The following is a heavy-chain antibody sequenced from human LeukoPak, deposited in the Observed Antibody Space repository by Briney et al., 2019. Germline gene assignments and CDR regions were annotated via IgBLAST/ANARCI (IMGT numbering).Heavy chain of an antibody. D-gene: IGHD1-26*01. V-gene: IGHV5-51*01. CDR1: GYSFTSYW. J-gene: IGHJ4*02. CDR3: ARLPRVGATPPEGGDY. Sequence: GESLKISCKGSGYSFTSYWIGWVRQMPGKGLEWMGIIYPGDSDTRYSPSFQGQVTISADKSISTAYLQWSSLKASDTAMYYCARLPRVGATPPEGGDYWGQGTLVTVSS. CDR2: IYPGDSDT.